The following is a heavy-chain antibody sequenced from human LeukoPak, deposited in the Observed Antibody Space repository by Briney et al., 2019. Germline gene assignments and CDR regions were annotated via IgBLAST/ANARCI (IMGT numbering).Heavy chain of an antibody. CDR2: INNSSRYI. J-gene: IGHJ6*02. Sequence: GGSLRLSCAPSEFTFNNYTLNWVRQVPGKGLEWVSSINNSSRYISYADSVNGRFTISRDNAKNSLYLQMNSLRAEDTAVYYCARDLGIVYYYGMDVWGQGTTVTVSS. CDR1: EFTFNNYT. CDR3: ARDLGIVYYYGMDV. V-gene: IGHV3-21*01. D-gene: IGHD7-27*01.